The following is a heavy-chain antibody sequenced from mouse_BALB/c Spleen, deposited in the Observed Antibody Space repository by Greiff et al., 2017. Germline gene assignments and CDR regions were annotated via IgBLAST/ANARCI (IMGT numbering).Heavy chain of an antibody. J-gene: IGHJ4*01. CDR2: ISYSGST. V-gene: IGHV3-2*02. CDR3: ARSGYDYAMDY. Sequence: EVKLQESGPGLVKPSQSLSLTCTVTGYSITSDYAWNWIRQFPGNKLEWMGYISYSGSTSYNPSLKSRISITRDTSKNQFFLQLNSVTTEDTATYYCARSGYDYAMDYWGQGTSVTVSS. CDR1: GYSITSDYA. D-gene: IGHD3-1*01.